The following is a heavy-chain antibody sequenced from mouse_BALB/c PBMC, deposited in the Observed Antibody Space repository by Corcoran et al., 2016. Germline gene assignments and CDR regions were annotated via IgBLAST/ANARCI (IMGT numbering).Heavy chain of an antibody. D-gene: IGHD2-3*01. J-gene: IGHJ1*01. CDR3: ARAVTSPYWYFDV. V-gene: IGHV1S136*01. CDR2: INPYNDGT. Sequence: EVQLQQSGPELVKPGASVKMSCKASGYTFTSYVLHWVKQKPGQGLEWIGYINPYNDGTKYNEKFKGKATLTSDKSSSTAYMELSSLTSEDSAVYYCARAVTSPYWYFDVWGAGTTVTVSS. CDR1: GYTFTSYV.